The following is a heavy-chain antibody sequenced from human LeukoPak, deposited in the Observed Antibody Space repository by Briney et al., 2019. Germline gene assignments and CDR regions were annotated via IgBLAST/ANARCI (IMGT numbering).Heavy chain of an antibody. CDR1: GFTFSSFA. CDR2: ISYDGSHK. CDR3: ARGTGTRVAPYYFDH. V-gene: IGHV3-30-3*01. Sequence: GGSLRLSCAGSGFTFSSFAMHWVRQAPGKGLEWVAVISYDGSHKYYADSVKGQFTISRDNSKNTLYVQMNSLRTEDTAMYYCARGTGTRVAPYYFDHWGQGTLVTVSS. J-gene: IGHJ4*02. D-gene: IGHD1-1*01.